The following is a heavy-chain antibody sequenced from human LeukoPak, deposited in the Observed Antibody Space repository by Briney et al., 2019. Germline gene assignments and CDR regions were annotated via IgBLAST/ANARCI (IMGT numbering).Heavy chain of an antibody. CDR2: IYYSGST. J-gene: IGHJ5*02. Sequence: PSETLSLTCTVSGGSISSYYWSWIRQPPGKGLEWIGYIYYSGSTNYNPSLKSRVTISVDTSKNQFSLKLSSVTAADTAVYCCARGAEVDCSGGSCYVRNWFDPWGQGTLVTVSS. D-gene: IGHD2-15*01. V-gene: IGHV4-59*01. CDR1: GGSISSYY. CDR3: ARGAEVDCSGGSCYVRNWFDP.